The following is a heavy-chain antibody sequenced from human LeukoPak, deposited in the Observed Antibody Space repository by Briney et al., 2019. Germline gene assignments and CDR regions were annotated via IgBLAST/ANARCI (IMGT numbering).Heavy chain of an antibody. J-gene: IGHJ4*02. V-gene: IGHV3-53*01. D-gene: IGHD5-24*01. CDR3: ARGRGEMATPFRPFDY. Sequence: GGSLRLSCAASGFTVSSNYMSWVRQAPGKGLEGVSVIYSGGSTYYSDSVKGRFTISRDNSKNTRYLQMKSLRAEDTAVYYCARGRGEMATPFRPFDYWGQGTLVTVSS. CDR1: GFTVSSNY. CDR2: IYSGGST.